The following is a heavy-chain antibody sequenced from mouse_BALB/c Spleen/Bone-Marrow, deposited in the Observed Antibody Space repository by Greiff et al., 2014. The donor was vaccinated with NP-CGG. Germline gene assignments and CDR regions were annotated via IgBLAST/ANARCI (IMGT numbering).Heavy chain of an antibody. D-gene: IGHD1-1*01. CDR1: GFSFSDYY. J-gene: IGHJ2*01. Sequence: EVMLVESGGGLVQPGGSLKLSCATSGFSFSDYYMYWIRQTPEKRLEWVAYISNGGGSTYYPDTVKGRFTISRDNAKNTLYLQVSRLKSEDTAMYYCARLGDYSYIDYWGQGTTLTVSS. CDR2: ISNGGGST. CDR3: ARLGDYSYIDY. V-gene: IGHV5-12*02.